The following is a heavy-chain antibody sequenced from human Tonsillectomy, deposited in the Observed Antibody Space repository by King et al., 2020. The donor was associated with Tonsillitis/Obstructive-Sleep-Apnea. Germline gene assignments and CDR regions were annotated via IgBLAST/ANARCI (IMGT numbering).Heavy chain of an antibody. CDR2: INAGNGNT. CDR1: GYTFTSYA. CDR3: ARDPLRFLEWLMFDY. V-gene: IGHV1-3*01. Sequence: VQLVQSGAEVKKPGASVKVSCKASGYTFTSYAMHWVRQAPGQRLEWMGWINAGNGNTKYSQKFQGRVTITRDTSASPAYMGLSSLRSEDTAVYYCARDPLRFLEWLMFDYWGQGTLVTVSS. D-gene: IGHD3-3*01. J-gene: IGHJ4*02.